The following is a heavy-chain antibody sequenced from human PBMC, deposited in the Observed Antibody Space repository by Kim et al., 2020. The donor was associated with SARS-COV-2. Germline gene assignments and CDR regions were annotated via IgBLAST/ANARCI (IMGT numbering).Heavy chain of an antibody. V-gene: IGHV3-23*01. CDR1: GFTFSNYA. Sequence: GGSLRLSCAASGFTFSNYAMSWVRQAPGKGLEWVSGISSGAGSTYSADSVRGRFAISRDNSRNTLYLQMDSLRAEDTAIYFCARDLQAAYRSTWVLDYWG. J-gene: IGHJ4*01. CDR2: ISSGAGST. CDR3: ARDLQAAYRSTWVLDY. D-gene: IGHD6-13*01.